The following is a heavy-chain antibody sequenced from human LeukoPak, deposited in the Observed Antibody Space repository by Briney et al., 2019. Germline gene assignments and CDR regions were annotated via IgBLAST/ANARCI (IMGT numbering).Heavy chain of an antibody. CDR2: LQQDGIKK. D-gene: IGHD4-17*01. CDR3: ARDSPRGDLDY. Sequence: GGSLRLSCAASDVTFSKAWMSWVRQAPGKGLEWVANLQQDGIKKYYVDSVKGRFTVSRDNARNSLFLQMNSLRAEDTAVYYCARDSPRGDLDYWGQGTLVTVSS. J-gene: IGHJ4*02. CDR1: DVTFSKAW. V-gene: IGHV3-7*01.